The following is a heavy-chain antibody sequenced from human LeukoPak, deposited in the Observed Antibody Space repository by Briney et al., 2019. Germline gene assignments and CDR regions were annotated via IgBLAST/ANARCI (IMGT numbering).Heavy chain of an antibody. CDR1: GYTFTGYY. V-gene: IGHV1-2*02. CDR2: INPNSGGT. CDR3: ARENGGYSGYDGDY. D-gene: IGHD5-12*01. Sequence: ASVKVSCKASGYTFTGYYMHWVRQAPGQGLEWMGWINPNSGGTNYAQKFQGRVTMTRDTSISTAYMELSRLRSDDTAVYYCARENGGYSGYDGDYWGQGTLVTVSS. J-gene: IGHJ4*02.